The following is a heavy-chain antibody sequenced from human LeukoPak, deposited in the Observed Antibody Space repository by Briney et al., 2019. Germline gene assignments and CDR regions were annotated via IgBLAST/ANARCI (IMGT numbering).Heavy chain of an antibody. CDR3: ARRHLEGYNAYGLFDY. CDR1: GYSISSGYY. J-gene: IGHJ4*02. CDR2: IYHSGST. Sequence: KPSETLSLTCTVSGYSISSGYYWGWIRQPPGKGLEWIGSIYHSGSTYYNPSLKSRITISVDKSKNLFSLKLSSVTAADAGVYHCARRHLEGYNAYGLFDYWGQGTLVTVSS. V-gene: IGHV4-38-2*02. D-gene: IGHD5-12*01.